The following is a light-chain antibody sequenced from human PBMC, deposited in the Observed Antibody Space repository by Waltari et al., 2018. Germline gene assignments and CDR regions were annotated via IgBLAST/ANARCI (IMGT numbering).Light chain of an antibody. CDR1: SNDVGGYGY. CDR2: EVF. J-gene: IGLJ1*01. V-gene: IGLV2-14*01. CDR3: SSHTSTVPHV. Sequence: QSALTQPASVSGSPGQSVSISCTGTSNDVGGYGYVSWYQQYPGKAPKLLIYEVFYRPSGISTRFSGSMSGNTASLTISGLQAEDEAVYYCSSHTSTVPHVFGTGTKVTVV.